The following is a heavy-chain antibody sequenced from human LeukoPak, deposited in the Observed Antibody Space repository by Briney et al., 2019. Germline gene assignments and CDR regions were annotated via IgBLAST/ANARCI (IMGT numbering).Heavy chain of an antibody. V-gene: IGHV3-11*01. D-gene: IGHD3-10*01. CDR3: ARDTGRWLHWGTNWFDP. CDR1: GFTFSDYY. CDR2: ISSSGSTI. Sequence: GGSLRLSCVASGFTFSDYYMSWIRQAPGKGLEWVSYISSSGSTIYYADSVKGRFTISRDNAKNSLYLQMNSLRAEDTAVYYCARDTGRWLHWGTNWFDPWGQGTLVTVSS. J-gene: IGHJ5*02.